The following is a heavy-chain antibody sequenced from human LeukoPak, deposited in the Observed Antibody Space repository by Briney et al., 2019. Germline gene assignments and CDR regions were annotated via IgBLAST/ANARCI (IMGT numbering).Heavy chain of an antibody. CDR1: GFTFSSYG. D-gene: IGHD6-19*01. J-gene: IGHJ4*02. CDR3: ARDGGVSGWENYGEGYFDY. V-gene: IGHV3-30*02. Sequence: GSLILSCAASGFTFSSYGMHWVRQAPGKGLEWVAFIRYDGSNKYYADSVKGRFTISRDNSKKTLYLQMNSLRAEDSAVYYCARDGGVSGWENYGEGYFDYWGQGTLVTVSS. CDR2: IRYDGSNK.